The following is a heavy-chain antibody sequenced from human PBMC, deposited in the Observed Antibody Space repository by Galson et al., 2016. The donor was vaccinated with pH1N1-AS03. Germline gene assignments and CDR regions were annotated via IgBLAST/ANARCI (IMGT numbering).Heavy chain of an antibody. CDR1: GYTFTTHD. V-gene: IGHV1-8*01. CDR2: MNPNTGNT. D-gene: IGHD3-22*01. J-gene: IGHJ3*02. CDR3: ARVRYSYDGTGYSDVFYI. Sequence: SVKVSCKASGYTFTTHDINWVRQAPGQGLEWMGWMNPNTGNTGSAENFQGRLIMTRNNSISTANMELSSLRSEDTAVYYCARVRYSYDGTGYSDVFYIWGQGTMVTVSS.